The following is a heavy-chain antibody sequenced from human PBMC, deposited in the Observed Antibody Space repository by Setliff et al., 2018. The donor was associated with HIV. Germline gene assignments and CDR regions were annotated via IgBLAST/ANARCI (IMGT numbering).Heavy chain of an antibody. CDR1: GGSISSNNDH. V-gene: IGHV4-39*07. J-gene: IGHJ4*02. Sequence: PSETLSLTCTVSGGSISSNNDHWGWIRQPPGKGLEWIGSISHSGNTYHNPSLQSRVTISLDMSKSQFSLKLRSMSAADTAVYYCARDPHYFDTSGYYSYFYFDFWGQGMLVTVSS. CDR3: ARDPHYFDTSGYYSYFYFDF. D-gene: IGHD3-22*01. CDR2: ISHSGNT.